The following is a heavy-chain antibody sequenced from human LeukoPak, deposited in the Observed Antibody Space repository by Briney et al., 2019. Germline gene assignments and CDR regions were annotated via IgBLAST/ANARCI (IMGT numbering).Heavy chain of an antibody. Sequence: PGGSLRLSCAASGFTFSSSAMSWVRQAPGKGLEWVSAISNNGGYTYYADSVQGRFTISRDNSKSTLCLQMNSLRAEDTAVYYCAKSIAVRYDAFDIWGQGTMVTVSS. D-gene: IGHD6-6*01. CDR3: AKSIAVRYDAFDI. CDR1: GFTFSSSA. V-gene: IGHV3-23*01. CDR2: ISNNGGYT. J-gene: IGHJ3*02.